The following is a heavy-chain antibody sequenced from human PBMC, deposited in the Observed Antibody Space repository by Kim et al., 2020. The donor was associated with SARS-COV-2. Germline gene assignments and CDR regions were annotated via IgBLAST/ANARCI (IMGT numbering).Heavy chain of an antibody. D-gene: IGHD4-17*01. V-gene: IGHV3-9*01. CDR3: VKDMAVTTSVLDY. Sequence: GYADSVQGRFTISRDNAKNSLYLQMSSLRVEDTALYYCVKDMAVTTSVLDYWGQGTLVTVSS. J-gene: IGHJ4*02.